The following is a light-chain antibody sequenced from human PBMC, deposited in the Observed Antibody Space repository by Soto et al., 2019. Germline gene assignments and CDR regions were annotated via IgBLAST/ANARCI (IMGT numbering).Light chain of an antibody. J-gene: IGKJ4*01. CDR2: GAS. CDR1: QSVNNN. V-gene: IGKV3-15*01. CDR3: QQYNNWPLLT. Sequence: EIIVTQSPATLSVSPGERATLSCRASQSVNNNLAWYQQKPGQAPRLLIYGASTRATGIPGRFGGSGYGTEFTLTISSLQSEDFAIYYCQQYNNWPLLTFGGGTKVEIK.